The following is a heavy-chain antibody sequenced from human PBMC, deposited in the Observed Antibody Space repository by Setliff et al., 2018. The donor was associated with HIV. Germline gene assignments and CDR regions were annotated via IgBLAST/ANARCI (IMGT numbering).Heavy chain of an antibody. CDR3: AREAHGGNPWGDY. CDR2: IYPSGGNA. D-gene: IGHD2-15*01. Sequence: GASVKVSCKASGYTFTDYYVHWVRQAPGQGLEWMGVIYPSGGNANYAQKFQGRATMTRDTSTSTVYMEVNSLRSEDMAVYYCAREAHGGNPWGDYWGQGTLVTVSS. CDR1: GYTFTDYY. J-gene: IGHJ4*02. V-gene: IGHV1-46*01.